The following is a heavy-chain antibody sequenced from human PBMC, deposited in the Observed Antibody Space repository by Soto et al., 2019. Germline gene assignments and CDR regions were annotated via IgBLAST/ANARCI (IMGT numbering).Heavy chain of an antibody. V-gene: IGHV3-23*01. CDR3: AYSSTPFDY. D-gene: IGHD6-13*01. Sequence: EVQLLESGGGLVQPGGSLRLSCAASGFTFSSYAMSWVRQAPGKGLEWVSAISGSGGSTDYADSVKGRFTISGDNYKHTLYLQMNSLRAEETAVYYCAYSSTPFDYWGQGTLVTVSS. CDR1: GFTFSSYA. CDR2: ISGSGGST. J-gene: IGHJ4*02.